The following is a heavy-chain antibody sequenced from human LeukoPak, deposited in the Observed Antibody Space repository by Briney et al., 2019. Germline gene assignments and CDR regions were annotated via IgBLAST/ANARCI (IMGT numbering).Heavy chain of an antibody. D-gene: IGHD3-10*01. V-gene: IGHV3-48*03. CDR3: AGSFGDVKMF. CDR1: GFTISSYE. Sequence: GGSLRLSCAASGFTISSYEMNWARQAPGKGLEWVSYISSSGSTIYYADSVKGRFTISRDNAKNSLYLQMNSLRAEDTAVYYCAGSFGDVKMFWGQGTLVTVSS. CDR2: ISSSGSTI. J-gene: IGHJ4*01.